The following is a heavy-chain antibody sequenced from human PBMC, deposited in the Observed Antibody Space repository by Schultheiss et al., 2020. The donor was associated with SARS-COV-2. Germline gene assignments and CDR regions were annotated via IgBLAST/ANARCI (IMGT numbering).Heavy chain of an antibody. CDR3: ASEWGITYYYDSSGYYPPDY. Sequence: SETLSLTCAVYGGSFSGYYWSWIRQPPGKGLEWIGYIYYSGSTYYNPSLKSRVTISVDTSRNQFSLKLSSVTAADTAVYYCASEWGITYYYDSSGYYPPDYWGQGTLVTVSS. D-gene: IGHD3-22*01. CDR2: IYYSGST. J-gene: IGHJ4*02. CDR1: GGSFSGYY. V-gene: IGHV4-59*08.